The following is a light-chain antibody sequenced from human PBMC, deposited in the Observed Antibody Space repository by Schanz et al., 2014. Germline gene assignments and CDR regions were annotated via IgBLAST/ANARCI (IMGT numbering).Light chain of an antibody. CDR3: QNYDGAPIT. CDR1: RGISNH. Sequence: DMQMTQSPSSLSASVGDRVTVTCRASRGISNHLAWYQQKAGKIPELLIYAASTLQSGVPSRFSGSGSGTDFTLTISSLQPEDVATYYCQNYDGAPITFGGGTKVEIK. J-gene: IGKJ4*01. V-gene: IGKV1-27*01. CDR2: AAS.